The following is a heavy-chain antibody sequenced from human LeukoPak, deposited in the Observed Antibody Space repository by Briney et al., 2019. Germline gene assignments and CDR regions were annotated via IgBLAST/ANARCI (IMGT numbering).Heavy chain of an antibody. Sequence: SVKVSCKASGGTFSDHAVSWVRQAPGQGLEWVGRIIPLLGVRSYAQKFQDRVTVSADKSTSTAYMELSSLRSEDSALYYCAIIAVGGVDPFDSWGQGTLVTVSS. J-gene: IGHJ4*02. CDR2: IIPLLGVR. V-gene: IGHV1-69*04. CDR3: AIIAVGGVDPFDS. D-gene: IGHD6-19*01. CDR1: GGTFSDHA.